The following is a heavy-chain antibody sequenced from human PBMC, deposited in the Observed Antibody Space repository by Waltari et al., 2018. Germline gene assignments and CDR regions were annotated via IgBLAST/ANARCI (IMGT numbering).Heavy chain of an antibody. CDR3: ARCMGFQGHWYFDL. Sequence: QVQLQESGPVLVKPSETLSLTCNVSGGSISNYYWSWIRQPPGKGLDWIGYIYYSGRTNYNPSLKSRVTISVDTSKNQFSLKLSSVTAADTAVYYCARCMGFQGHWYFDLWGRGALVTVSS. D-gene: IGHD2-8*01. CDR1: GGSISNYY. CDR2: IYYSGRT. V-gene: IGHV4-59*01. J-gene: IGHJ2*01.